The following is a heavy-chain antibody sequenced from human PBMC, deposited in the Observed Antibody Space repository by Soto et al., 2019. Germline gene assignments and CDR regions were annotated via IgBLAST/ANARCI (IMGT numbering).Heavy chain of an antibody. V-gene: IGHV4-34*01. CDR1: GGSFSGYY. J-gene: IGHJ6*02. Sequence: SETLSLTCAVYGGSFSGYYWSWIRQPPGKGLEWIGEINHSGSTNYNPSLKSRVTISVDTSKNQFSLKLSSVTAADTAVYYCARDRQLVPYYYYGMDVWGQGTTVTVSS. D-gene: IGHD6-6*01. CDR3: ARDRQLVPYYYYGMDV. CDR2: INHSGST.